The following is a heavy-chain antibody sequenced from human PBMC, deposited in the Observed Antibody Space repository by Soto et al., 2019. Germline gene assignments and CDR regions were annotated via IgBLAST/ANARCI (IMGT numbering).Heavy chain of an antibody. J-gene: IGHJ4*02. V-gene: IGHV1-69*13. D-gene: IGHD3-22*01. Sequence: SVEVSCKASGGTFSSYAISWVRQAPGQGLEWMGGIIPIFGTANYAQKFQGRVTITADESTSTAYMELSSLRSEDTAVYYCASSPINSYYYDSSGSPLGGYWGQGTLVTVSS. CDR1: GGTFSSYA. CDR3: ASSPINSYYYDSSGSPLGGY. CDR2: IIPIFGTA.